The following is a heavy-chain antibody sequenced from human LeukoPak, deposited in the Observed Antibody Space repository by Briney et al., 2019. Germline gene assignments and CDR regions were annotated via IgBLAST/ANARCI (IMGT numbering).Heavy chain of an antibody. CDR1: GYTFNSYA. D-gene: IGHD2/OR15-2a*01. CDR3: ARDNTWYFDL. V-gene: IGHV1-18*01. CDR2: ISPYNGNT. Sequence: ASVKVCCKASGYTFNSYAISWVRQAPGQGLEWMGWISPYNGNTNSAQRFQGRVTMTTDTSTSAAYMELRSLRSDDTAVYYCARDNTWYFDLWGRGTLVTVSS. J-gene: IGHJ2*01.